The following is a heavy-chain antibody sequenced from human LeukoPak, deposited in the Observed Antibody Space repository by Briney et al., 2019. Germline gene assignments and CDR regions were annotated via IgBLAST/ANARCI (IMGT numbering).Heavy chain of an antibody. J-gene: IGHJ4*02. D-gene: IGHD3-22*01. CDR3: ARDPRLGSGYYSYFDY. CDR2: IKKDGSEK. Sequence: GGSLRLSCAASGFTSSSYWMSWVRQAPGKGLEWVANIKKDGSEKYYVDSVKGRFTISRDNAKNSLYLQMNSLRAEDTAVYYCARDPRLGSGYYSYFDYWGQGTLVTVSS. CDR1: GFTSSSYW. V-gene: IGHV3-7*01.